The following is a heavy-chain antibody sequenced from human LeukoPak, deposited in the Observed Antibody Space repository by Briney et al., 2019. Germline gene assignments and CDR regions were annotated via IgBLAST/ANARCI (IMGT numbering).Heavy chain of an antibody. CDR1: GGSISSYY. V-gene: IGHV4-59*01. J-gene: IGHJ4*02. Sequence: SETLSLTCTVSGGSISSYYWSWIRQPPGKGLEWIGYIYYSGSTNYNPFLKSRVTISVDTSKNQFSLKLSSVTAADTAVYYCATHGGARDYWGQGTLVTVSS. CDR2: IYYSGST. CDR3: ATHGGARDY. D-gene: IGHD3-10*01.